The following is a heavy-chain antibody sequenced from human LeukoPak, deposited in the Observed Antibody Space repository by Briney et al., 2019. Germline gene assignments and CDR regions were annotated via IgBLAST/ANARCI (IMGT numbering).Heavy chain of an antibody. CDR1: GFTFSSYA. CDR2: MSGSGGST. J-gene: IGHJ3*02. Sequence: GGSLRLSCAASGFTFSSYAMSWVRQAPGKGLEWVSAMSGSGGSTYYADSVKGRFTISRDNSKNRLYLQMNSLRAEDTAVYYCAKSRTGHDAFDIWGQGTKVTVSS. V-gene: IGHV3-23*01. D-gene: IGHD3/OR15-3a*01. CDR3: AKSRTGHDAFDI.